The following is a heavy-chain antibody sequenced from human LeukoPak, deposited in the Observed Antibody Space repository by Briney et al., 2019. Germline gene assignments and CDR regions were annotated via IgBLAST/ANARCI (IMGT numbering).Heavy chain of an antibody. CDR1: GYSFTSYW. Sequence: GESLKISCKGSGYSFTSYWIGWVRQMPGKGLEWMGIIYPGDSDTRYSPSLQGQVTISADKSISTAYLQWSSLKASDTAMYYCARQRRHCSSTSCSTVFDPWGQGTLVTVSS. D-gene: IGHD2-2*02. CDR3: ARQRRHCSSTSCSTVFDP. V-gene: IGHV5-51*01. CDR2: IYPGDSDT. J-gene: IGHJ5*02.